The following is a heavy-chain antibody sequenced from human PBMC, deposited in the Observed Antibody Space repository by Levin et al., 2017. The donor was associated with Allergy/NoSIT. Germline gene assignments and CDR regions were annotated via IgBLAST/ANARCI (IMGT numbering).Heavy chain of an antibody. J-gene: IGHJ4*02. CDR1: GFTFSSYG. CDR2: ISYDGSNK. D-gene: IGHD2-15*01. Sequence: GESLKISCAASGFTFSSYGMHWVRQAPGKGLEWVAVISYDGSNKYYADSVRGRFTISRDNSKNTLYLQMNSLRVEDTALYYCAKSPAIYCSGVSCYPADYWGQGTLVTVSS. CDR3: AKSPAIYCSGVSCYPADY. V-gene: IGHV3-30*18.